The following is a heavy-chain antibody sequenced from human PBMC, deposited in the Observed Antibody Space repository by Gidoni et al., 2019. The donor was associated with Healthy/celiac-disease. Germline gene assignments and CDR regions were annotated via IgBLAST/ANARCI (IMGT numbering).Heavy chain of an antibody. CDR2: ISGSGGST. CDR3: AKVGMYYYDSSGYYWGYFDY. J-gene: IGHJ4*02. Sequence: EVQLLESGGGLVQPGGSLRLSFAASGFTFRRYAMSWVRQAPGKGLEWVSAISGSGGSTYYADSVKGRFTISRDNSKNTLYLQMNSLRAEDTAVYYCAKVGMYYYDSSGYYWGYFDYWGQGTLVTVTS. D-gene: IGHD3-22*01. V-gene: IGHV3-23*01. CDR1: GFTFRRYA.